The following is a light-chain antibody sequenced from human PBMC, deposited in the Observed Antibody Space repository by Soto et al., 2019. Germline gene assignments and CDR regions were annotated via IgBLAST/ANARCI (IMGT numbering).Light chain of an antibody. CDR1: QSVSSN. Sequence: EIVMTQSPATLSVSPGERATLSCRASQSVSSNLAWYQQKPGQAPKLLIYGASTMDTGIPSRFGGSGSGTDFTLTISSLQSEDFAVYYCQQYNRWPRTFGQGTNVEIK. V-gene: IGKV3-15*01. CDR2: GAS. CDR3: QQYNRWPRT. J-gene: IGKJ1*01.